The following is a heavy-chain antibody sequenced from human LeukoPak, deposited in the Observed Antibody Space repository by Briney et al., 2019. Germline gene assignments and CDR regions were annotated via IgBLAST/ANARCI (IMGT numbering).Heavy chain of an antibody. D-gene: IGHD6-6*01. J-gene: IGHJ3*02. CDR1: GYTFTGYY. V-gene: IGHV1-2*06. Sequence: GASVKVSCKASGYTFTGYYMHWVRQAPGQGLEWMGRINPNSGGTNYAQKFQGRVTMTRDTSISTAYMELSRLRSDDTAVYYCARRIAAPMTDAFDIWGQGTMVTVSS. CDR2: INPNSGGT. CDR3: ARRIAAPMTDAFDI.